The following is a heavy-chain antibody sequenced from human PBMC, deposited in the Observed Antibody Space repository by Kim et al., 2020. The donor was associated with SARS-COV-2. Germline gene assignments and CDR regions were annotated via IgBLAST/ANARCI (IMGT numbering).Heavy chain of an antibody. CDR3: ARDPWTGD. J-gene: IGHJ4*02. CDR2: GSNK. Sequence: GSNKYYADSVKGRFTISRDNSKNTLYLQMNSLRAEDTAVYYCARDPWTGDWGQGTLVTVSS. D-gene: IGHD3-9*01. V-gene: IGHV3-33*01.